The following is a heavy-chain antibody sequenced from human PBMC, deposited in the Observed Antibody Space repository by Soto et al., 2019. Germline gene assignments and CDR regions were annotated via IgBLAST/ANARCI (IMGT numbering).Heavy chain of an antibody. D-gene: IGHD2-15*01. Sequence: QVQLQESGPGLVKPSQTLSLTCTVSGGSISSGGYYWSWIHQHPGKGLEWIGYIYYSGSTYYNPSLKSRVTISVDTSKNQFSLKLSSVTAADTAVYYCARESYHCSGGSCYSGLDYWGQGTLVTVSS. CDR2: IYYSGST. CDR1: GGSISSGGYY. CDR3: ARESYHCSGGSCYSGLDY. J-gene: IGHJ4*02. V-gene: IGHV4-31*03.